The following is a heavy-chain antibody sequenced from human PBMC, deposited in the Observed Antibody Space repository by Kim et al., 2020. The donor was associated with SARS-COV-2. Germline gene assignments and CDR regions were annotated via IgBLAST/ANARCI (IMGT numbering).Heavy chain of an antibody. CDR3: ATVIPRGYSYGGRPYDY. Sequence: DSVKVSCKVSGYTLTELSMHWVRQAPGKGLEWTGGFDPEDGETIYAQKFQGRVTMTEDTSTDTAYMELSSLRSEDTAVYYCATVIPRGYSYGGRPYDYWGQGTLVTVSS. J-gene: IGHJ4*02. D-gene: IGHD5-18*01. CDR2: FDPEDGET. CDR1: GYTLTELS. V-gene: IGHV1-24*01.